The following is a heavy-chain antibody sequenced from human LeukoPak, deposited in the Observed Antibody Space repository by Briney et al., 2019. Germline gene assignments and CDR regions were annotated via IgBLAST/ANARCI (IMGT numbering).Heavy chain of an antibody. CDR1: GFTFSSYA. V-gene: IGHV3-23*01. J-gene: IGHJ4*02. D-gene: IGHD6-19*01. Sequence: PGGSLRLSCAASGFTFSSYAMSWVRQAPGKGLEWVSAISGSGGSTYYADSMKGRFTISRDNAKNSTYLQMNSLRAEDTAMYYCARVSSKSYSRGWYHLDYRGQGTLVTVP. CDR3: ARVSSKSYSRGWYHLDY. CDR2: ISGSGGST.